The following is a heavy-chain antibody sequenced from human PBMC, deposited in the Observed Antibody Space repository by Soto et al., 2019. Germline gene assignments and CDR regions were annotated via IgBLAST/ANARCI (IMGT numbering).Heavy chain of an antibody. CDR1: GFTFSSYA. CDR3: AKDSRIVVVPAAIDY. Sequence: EVQLLESGGGLVQPGGSLRLSCAASGFTFSSYAMSWVRQAPGKGLEWVSAISGSGGSTYYADSVKGRFTIARDNSKNTLYLQMNSLRAEDTAVYYCAKDSRIVVVPAAIDYWGQGTLVTVSS. J-gene: IGHJ4*02. CDR2: ISGSGGST. V-gene: IGHV3-23*01. D-gene: IGHD2-2*01.